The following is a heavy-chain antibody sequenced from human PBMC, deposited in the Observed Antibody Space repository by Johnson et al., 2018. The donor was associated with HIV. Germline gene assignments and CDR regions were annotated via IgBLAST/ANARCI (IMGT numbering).Heavy chain of an antibody. CDR2: ISSSGNPI. V-gene: IGHV3-11*04. J-gene: IGHJ3*02. D-gene: IGHD2-21*01. Sequence: VQLVESGGGLVKPGGSLRLSCVASGFTFSDYYMTWIRQAPGKGLEWVSYISSSGNPIYYADSVKGRFTISRDNAKNSLYLQMNSLRAEDTAVYYCARDWVIGDAFDIWGQGTMVTVSS. CDR1: GFTFSDYY. CDR3: ARDWVIGDAFDI.